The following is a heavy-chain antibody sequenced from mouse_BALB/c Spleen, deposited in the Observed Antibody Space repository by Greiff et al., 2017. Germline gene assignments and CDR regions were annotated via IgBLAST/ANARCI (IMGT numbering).Heavy chain of an antibody. Sequence: EVQRVESGGGLVQPGGSLKLSCAASGFTFSSYTMSWVRQTPEKRLEWVAYISNGGGSTYYPDTVKGRFTISRDNAKNTLYLQMSSLKSEDTAMYYCARGPGAMDYWGQGTSVTVSS. CDR3: ARGPGAMDY. CDR1: GFTFSSYT. J-gene: IGHJ4*01. V-gene: IGHV5-12-2*01. CDR2: ISNGGGST.